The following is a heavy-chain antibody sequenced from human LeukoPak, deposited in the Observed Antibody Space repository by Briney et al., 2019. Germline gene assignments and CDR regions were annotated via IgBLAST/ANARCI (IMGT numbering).Heavy chain of an antibody. CDR1: GFTFSSYA. CDR3: AKARLVMAGYY. V-gene: IGHV3-23*01. J-gene: IGHJ4*02. Sequence: GGSLRLSCAASGFTFSSYAMNWVRQAPGKGLEWVSAIRGSGDSTYYADSVKGRFTISRDNSQNTLYLEMNSLRAEDTAVYYCAKARLVMAGYYWGQGTLVTVSS. D-gene: IGHD3-9*01. CDR2: IRGSGDST.